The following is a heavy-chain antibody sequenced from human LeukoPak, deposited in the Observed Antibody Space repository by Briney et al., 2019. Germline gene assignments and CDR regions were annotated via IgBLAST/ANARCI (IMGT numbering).Heavy chain of an antibody. CDR3: TNCNGWLPHNY. Sequence: PGGSLRLSCAASGFTFSDYSMNWVRQAPGKGLEWVSSISSSSTYIYYADSVKGRFTISRDNAKNSLYLQMNSLRAEDTAVYYCTNCNGWLPHNYWGRGTLVTVSS. V-gene: IGHV3-21*04. CDR1: GFTFSDYS. D-gene: IGHD3-9*01. CDR2: ISSSSTYI. J-gene: IGHJ4*02.